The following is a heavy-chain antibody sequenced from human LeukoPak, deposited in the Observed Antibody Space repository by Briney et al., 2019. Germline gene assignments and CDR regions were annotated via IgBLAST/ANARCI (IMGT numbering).Heavy chain of an antibody. D-gene: IGHD2-2*01. V-gene: IGHV3-7*01. Sequence: PGGSLRLSCAVSGITLSNYGMSWVRQAPGKGLEWVANIKQDGSEKFYVDSVKGRFTISRDNAKNSLYLQMNSLRAEDTAVYYCARVGARYCSSTSCYFDYWGQGTLVTVSS. CDR1: GITLSNYG. J-gene: IGHJ4*02. CDR3: ARVGARYCSSTSCYFDY. CDR2: IKQDGSEK.